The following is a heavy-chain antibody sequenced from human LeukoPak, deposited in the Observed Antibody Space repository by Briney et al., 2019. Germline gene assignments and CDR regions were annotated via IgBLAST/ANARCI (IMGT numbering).Heavy chain of an antibody. CDR1: GRSISSNNYY. J-gene: IGHJ4*02. D-gene: IGHD4/OR15-4a*01. Sequence: SEALSLTCTVSGRSISSNNYYWGWIRQPPGKGLEWIGSIYYSGSTYYNPSLKSRVTISVDTSKNQFSLKLSSVTAADTAVYFCARRAGAYSHPYDYWGQGTLVTVSS. CDR2: IYYSGST. CDR3: ARRAGAYSHPYDY. V-gene: IGHV4-39*07.